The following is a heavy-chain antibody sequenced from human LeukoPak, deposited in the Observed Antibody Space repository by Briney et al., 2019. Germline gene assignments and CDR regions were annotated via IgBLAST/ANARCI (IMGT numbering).Heavy chain of an antibody. CDR3: ASPREVRGVIDGIYYFDY. V-gene: IGHV1-2*02. D-gene: IGHD3-10*01. CDR2: INPNSGGT. CDR1: GYTFTGYY. J-gene: IGHJ4*02. Sequence: ASVKVSCKASGYTFTGYYMHWVRQAPGQGLEWMGWINPNSGGTNYAQKFQGRVTMTRDTSISTAYMELSRLRSDDTAVYYCASPREVRGVIDGIYYFDYWGQGTLVTVSS.